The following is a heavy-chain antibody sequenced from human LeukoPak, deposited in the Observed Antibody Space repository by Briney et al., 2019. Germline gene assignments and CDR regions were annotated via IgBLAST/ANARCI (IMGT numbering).Heavy chain of an antibody. CDR3: AKDQGPKLDFDY. D-gene: IGHD1-1*01. CDR1: GFTFSSYA. Sequence: GGSLRLSCAASGFTFSSYAMHWVRQAPGKGLEWVAVISYDGSNKYYADSVKGRFTISRDNSKNTLYLQMNSLRAEDTAVYYCAKDQGPKLDFDYWGQGTLVTVSS. V-gene: IGHV3-30*04. J-gene: IGHJ4*02. CDR2: ISYDGSNK.